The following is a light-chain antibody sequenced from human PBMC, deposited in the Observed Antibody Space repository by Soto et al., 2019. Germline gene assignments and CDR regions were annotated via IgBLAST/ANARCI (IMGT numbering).Light chain of an antibody. CDR3: QQYTYWPRT. CDR1: QCVGAN. Sequence: EIVMTQAPATLSVSPGERATLSCRSSQCVGANLAWYPQKPGQAPRLLIYGASTRAAGISPRLSGGGSGTEFTLTISSLQSEDFGVYYCQQYTYWPRTFGQGTK. J-gene: IGKJ1*01. CDR2: GAS. V-gene: IGKV3-15*01.